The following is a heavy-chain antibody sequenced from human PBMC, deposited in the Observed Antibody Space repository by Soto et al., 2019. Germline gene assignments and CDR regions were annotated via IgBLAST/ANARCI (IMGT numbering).Heavy chain of an antibody. J-gene: IGHJ4*02. D-gene: IGHD3-9*01. CDR2: ISAYNGNT. V-gene: IGHV1-18*01. Sequence: ASVKVSCKASGYTFTSYGISWVRQAPGQGLEWMGWISAYNGNTNYAQKLQGRVTMTTDTSTSTAYMELRSLRSDDTAVYYCARLKGYFDWLGFLDYWGQGTLVTVSS. CDR1: GYTFTSYG. CDR3: ARLKGYFDWLGFLDY.